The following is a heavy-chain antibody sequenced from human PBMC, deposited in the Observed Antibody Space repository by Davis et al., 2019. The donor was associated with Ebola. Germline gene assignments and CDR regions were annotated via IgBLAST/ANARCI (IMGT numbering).Heavy chain of an antibody. J-gene: IGHJ4*02. Sequence: GESLKISCAASGFTFSSYAMHWVRQAPGKGLEWVAVISYDGSNKYYADSVKGRFTISRDNSKNTLYLQMNSLRAEDTAVYYCARITSSIAVAGTDDYWGQGTLVTVSS. CDR2: ISYDGSNK. CDR3: ARITSSIAVAGTDDY. D-gene: IGHD6-19*01. V-gene: IGHV3-30-3*01. CDR1: GFTFSSYA.